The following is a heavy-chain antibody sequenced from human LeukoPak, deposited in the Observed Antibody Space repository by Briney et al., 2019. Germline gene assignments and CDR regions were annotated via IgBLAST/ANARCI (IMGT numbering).Heavy chain of an antibody. CDR1: GYTFTNYD. Sequence: GASVKVSCKASGYTFTNYDINWVRQATGQGLEWMGWMNPNSGNTGSAQKFRGRVTMTRDTSISTAYMELSSLRSEDTAVYYCTRGRPSSFDYWGQGTPVTVSS. J-gene: IGHJ4*02. CDR2: MNPNSGNT. V-gene: IGHV1-8*01. CDR3: TRGRPSSFDY.